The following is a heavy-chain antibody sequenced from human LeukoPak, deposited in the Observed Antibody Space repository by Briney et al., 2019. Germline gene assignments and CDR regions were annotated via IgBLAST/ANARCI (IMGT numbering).Heavy chain of an antibody. CDR3: ARDGIRYGSGTYYPN. Sequence: GGSLRLSCVASGIPFSNYAMHWVRRAPGKGLEWVALISYDGNKKYYADSVKGRFTISRDNSWNTLYLQMNSLRPEDTAMYYCARDGIRYGSGTYYPNWGQGTLVTVSS. CDR2: ISYDGNKK. CDR1: GIPFSNYA. V-gene: IGHV3-30*03. D-gene: IGHD3-10*01. J-gene: IGHJ4*02.